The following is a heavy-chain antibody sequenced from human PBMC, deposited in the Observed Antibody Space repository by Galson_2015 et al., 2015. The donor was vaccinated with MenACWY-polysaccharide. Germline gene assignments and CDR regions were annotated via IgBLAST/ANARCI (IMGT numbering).Heavy chain of an antibody. CDR3: TKAGAKYGRVSSCYFNWFDP. CDR2: INADGSAT. J-gene: IGHJ5*02. D-gene: IGHD2-15*01. Sequence: SLRLSCAASGFSLSTYWMHWVRHAPGKGLVWVSRINADGSATDYADSVRGRFTISRDNAKNTLYLEMNSLRAEDTAVYYCTKAGAKYGRVSSCYFNWFDPWCQGTLVTVSS. V-gene: IGHV3-74*01. CDR1: GFSLSTYW.